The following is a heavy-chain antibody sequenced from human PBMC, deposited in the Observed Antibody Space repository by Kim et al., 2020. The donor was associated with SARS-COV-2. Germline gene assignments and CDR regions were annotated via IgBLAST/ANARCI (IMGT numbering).Heavy chain of an antibody. J-gene: IGHJ5*02. CDR1: GFTFSSYG. Sequence: GGSLRLSCVASGFTFSSYGMHWVRQAPGKGLEWVAVITYDGSNKYYADSVKGRFTISRDNSKNTLYLQMNSLRAEDTAVYYCAKDFTISGRHSNWFDPWGQGTLVTVSS. V-gene: IGHV3-30*18. D-gene: IGHD3-3*01. CDR2: ITYDGSNK. CDR3: AKDFTISGRHSNWFDP.